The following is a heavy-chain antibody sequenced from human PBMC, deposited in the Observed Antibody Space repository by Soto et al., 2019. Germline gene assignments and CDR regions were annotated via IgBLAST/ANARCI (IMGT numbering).Heavy chain of an antibody. CDR2: INAGNGNT. J-gene: IGHJ6*02. Sequence: ASVKVSCKASGYTFTSYAMHWVRQAPGQRLEWMGWINAGNGNTKYSQKFQGRVTITRDTSASTAYMELSSLRSEDTAVYYCASSTIFGVVKDYGMXVWGQGTTVXVSS. CDR1: GYTFTSYA. V-gene: IGHV1-3*01. D-gene: IGHD3-3*01. CDR3: ASSTIFGVVKDYGMXV.